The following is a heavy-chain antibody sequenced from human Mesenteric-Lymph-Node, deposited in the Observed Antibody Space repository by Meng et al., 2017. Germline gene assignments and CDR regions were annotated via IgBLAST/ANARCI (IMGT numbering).Heavy chain of an antibody. V-gene: IGHV3-33*01. Sequence: GESLKISCGASGFSFGRYAMHWVRLAPGKGLEWLAVIWYDGDTKYYTDSVRGRFTVSRDNSKNTVYLQMNSLRAEDTAVYYCARELGYSGYDWGDAFDIWGQGTMVTVSS. CDR3: ARELGYSGYDWGDAFDI. D-gene: IGHD5-12*01. CDR1: GFSFGRYA. J-gene: IGHJ3*02. CDR2: IWYDGDTK.